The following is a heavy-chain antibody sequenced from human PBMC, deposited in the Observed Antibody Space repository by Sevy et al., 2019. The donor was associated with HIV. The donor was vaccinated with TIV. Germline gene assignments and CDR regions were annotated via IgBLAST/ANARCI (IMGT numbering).Heavy chain of an antibody. V-gene: IGHV3-30-3*01. CDR3: AREFTGCDLNLDY. CDR1: GFTFSTHA. Sequence: GGSLRLSCVASGFTFSTHAMHWVRQAPDKGLEWVAVISNDGTNKNYADSVKDRFTTSRDNSQNILYLQTDSLGADDTAVYYCAREFTGCDLNLDYWGQGTLVTVSS. J-gene: IGHJ4*02. CDR2: ISNDGTNK. D-gene: IGHD5-12*01.